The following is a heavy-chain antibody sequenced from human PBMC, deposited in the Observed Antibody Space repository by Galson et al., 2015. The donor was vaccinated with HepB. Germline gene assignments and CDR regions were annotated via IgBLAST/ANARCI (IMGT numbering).Heavy chain of an antibody. CDR1: GGTFSSYA. J-gene: IGHJ4*02. Sequence: SVKVSCKASGGTFSSYAISWVRQAPGQGLEWLGRINPNGGATTYAQKFQGRVTLTRTTSSKTAYMELTSLKPDDSAVYYCARDLRPTNFGVFTLDYWGQGSLVTVSS. V-gene: IGHV1-2*06. D-gene: IGHD3-3*01. CDR3: ARDLRPTNFGVFTLDY. CDR2: INPNGGAT.